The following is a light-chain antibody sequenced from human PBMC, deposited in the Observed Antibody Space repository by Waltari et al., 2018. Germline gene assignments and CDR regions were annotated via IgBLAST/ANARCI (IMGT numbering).Light chain of an antibody. CDR2: WAS. V-gene: IGKV4-1*01. CDR3: QQYYTTPFT. CDR1: QSVLYNSNNKNY. J-gene: IGKJ3*01. Sequence: DIVMTQSPDSLAVSLGERATINCKSSQSVLYNSNNKNYLAWYQQKLGQPPKLLISWASTREFGVSDRFSGSGSGTDFTLTISSLQAEDVAVYYCQQYYTTPFTFGPGTTVDIK.